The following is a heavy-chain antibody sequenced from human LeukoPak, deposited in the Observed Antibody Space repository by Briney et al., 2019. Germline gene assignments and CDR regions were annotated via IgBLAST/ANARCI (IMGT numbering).Heavy chain of an antibody. CDR2: ISSSGGST. CDR1: GFIFSDYG. V-gene: IGHV3-23*01. J-gene: IGHJ4*02. Sequence: PGGSLRLSCAASGFIFSDYGMHWVRQAPGKGLEWVSAISSSGGSTYYADSVKGRFTISRDNSKNMLYLQMNSLRAEDTAVYYCAKSKGGSITMIVVVPPPDYWGQGTLVTVSS. D-gene: IGHD3-22*01. CDR3: AKSKGGSITMIVVVPPPDY.